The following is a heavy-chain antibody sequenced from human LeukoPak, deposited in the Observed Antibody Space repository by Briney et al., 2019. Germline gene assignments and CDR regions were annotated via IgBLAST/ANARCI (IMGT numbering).Heavy chain of an antibody. Sequence: GGSLRLSCAASGFTFSSYAMSWVRQAPGKGLEWVSAISGSGGSTYYADSVKGRFTISRDNSKNTLYLQMNSLRAEDTAVYYCAKDGGPWVVAATADLYWGQGTLVTASS. V-gene: IGHV3-23*01. CDR1: GFTFSSYA. J-gene: IGHJ4*02. D-gene: IGHD2-15*01. CDR3: AKDGGPWVVAATADLY. CDR2: ISGSGGST.